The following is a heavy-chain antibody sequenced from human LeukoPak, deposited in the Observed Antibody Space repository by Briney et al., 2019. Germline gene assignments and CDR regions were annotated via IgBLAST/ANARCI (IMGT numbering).Heavy chain of an antibody. J-gene: IGHJ4*02. D-gene: IGHD3-22*01. CDR2: IIPIFGTA. V-gene: IGHV1-69*13. CDR3: AFSDHYDSSGYYWPY. CDR1: GGTFSSYA. Sequence: VASVKVSCKASGGTFSSYAISWVRQAPGQGLEWMGGIIPIFGTANYAQKFQGRVTITADESTSTAYMELSSLRSEDTAVYYCAFSDHYDSSGYYWPYWGQGTLDTVSS.